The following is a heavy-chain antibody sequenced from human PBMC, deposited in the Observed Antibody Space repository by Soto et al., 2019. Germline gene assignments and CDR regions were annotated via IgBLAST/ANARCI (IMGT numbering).Heavy chain of an antibody. V-gene: IGHV5-51*01. CDR1: GYGFTSYW. CDR3: ARQDGYYRSYYYGMDV. Sequence: EVQLVQSGAEVKKPGESLRISCKASGYGFTSYWIGWVRQLPGKGLEWMGVIYPDDSNTIYSPSFQGQVTISADKSITTAYLDWSSLRASDTAMYYCARQDGYYRSYYYGMDVWGQGTSVTVSS. J-gene: IGHJ6*02. D-gene: IGHD1-1*01. CDR2: IYPDDSNT.